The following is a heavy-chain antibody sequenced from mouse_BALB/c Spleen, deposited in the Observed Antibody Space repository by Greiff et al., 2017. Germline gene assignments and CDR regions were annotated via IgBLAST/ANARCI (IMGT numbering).Heavy chain of an antibody. J-gene: IGHJ2*01. CDR1: GYAFTNYL. D-gene: IGHD2-2*01. Sequence: VQLQQSGAELVRPGSSVKISCKASGYAFTNYLIEWVKQRPGQGLEWIGVINPGSGGTNYNEKFKGKATLTADKSSSTAYMQLSSLTSDDSAVYFCARGWLRRGYFDYWGQGTTLTVSS. V-gene: IGHV1-54*01. CDR2: INPGSGGT. CDR3: ARGWLRRGYFDY.